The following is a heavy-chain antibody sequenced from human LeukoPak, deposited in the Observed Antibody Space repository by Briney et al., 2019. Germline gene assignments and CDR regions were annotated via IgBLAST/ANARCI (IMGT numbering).Heavy chain of an antibody. V-gene: IGHV1-24*01. CDR2: FDPEDGET. J-gene: IGHJ4*02. CDR3: ATSGDSSGYYYRANYFDY. CDR1: GYTLTELS. Sequence: ASVKVSCKVSGYTLTELSMHWVRQAPGKGLEWMGGFDPEDGETIYAQKFQGRVTMTEDTSTDTAYMELSSLRSEDTAVYYCATSGDSSGYYYRANYFDYWGKGTLVTVSS. D-gene: IGHD3-22*01.